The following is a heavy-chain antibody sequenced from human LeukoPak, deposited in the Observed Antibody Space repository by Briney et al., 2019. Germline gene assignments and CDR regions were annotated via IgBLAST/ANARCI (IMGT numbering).Heavy chain of an antibody. CDR1: GYTLTELS. D-gene: IGHD5-18*01. J-gene: IGHJ4*02. CDR2: FDPEDGET. V-gene: IGHV1-24*01. CDR3: ARCSYGLVCDY. Sequence: ASVKVSCKVSGYTLTELSMHWVRQAPGKGLEWMGGFDPEDGETIYAQKFRGRVTMTEDTSTSTAYMELRSLRSDDTAVYYCARCSYGLVCDYWGQGTLVTVSS.